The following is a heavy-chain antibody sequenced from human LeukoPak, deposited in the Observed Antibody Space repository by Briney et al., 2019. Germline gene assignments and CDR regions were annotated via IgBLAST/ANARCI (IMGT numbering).Heavy chain of an antibody. CDR3: ARHYYSGYDSGYYFDY. V-gene: IGHV4-34*01. J-gene: IGHJ4*02. D-gene: IGHD5-12*01. Sequence: SETLSLTCAVYGGSFSGYYWSWIRQPPGKGLEWIGEINHSGSTNYNPSLKSRVTISVDTSKNQFSLKLSSVTAADTAVYYCARHYYSGYDSGYYFDYWGQGTLVTVSS. CDR1: GGSFSGYY. CDR2: INHSGST.